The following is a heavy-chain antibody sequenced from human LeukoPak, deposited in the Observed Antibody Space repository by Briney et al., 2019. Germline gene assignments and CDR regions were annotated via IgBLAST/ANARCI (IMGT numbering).Heavy chain of an antibody. CDR2: INNDGSTT. V-gene: IGHV3-74*01. D-gene: IGHD3-10*01. CDR1: GFAFSSYW. J-gene: IGHJ4*02. Sequence: GGSLRLSCAASGFAFSSYWMHWVRQAPGKGLVWVSHINNDGSTTYYADSVKGRFTISRDNSKNTLYVQMNSLRAEDTAVYYCAKGHYYGSGSLDYWGQGTLVTVSS. CDR3: AKGHYYGSGSLDY.